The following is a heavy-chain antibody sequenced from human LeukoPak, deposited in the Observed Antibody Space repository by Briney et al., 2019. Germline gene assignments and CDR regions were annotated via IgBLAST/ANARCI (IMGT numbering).Heavy chain of an antibody. CDR2: FSGAVDTT. J-gene: IGHJ4*02. Sequence: GGTLRLSCAASGFTFSTYAMHWVRGAPGKGLEWGSTFSGAVDTTYYADSVKGRFTISRDNSKNTLYLQMSRLRAEDTAVYYCAKDRRWSFDYWGQGTLVTVSS. V-gene: IGHV3-23*01. D-gene: IGHD5-24*01. CDR3: AKDRRWSFDY. CDR1: GFTFSTYA.